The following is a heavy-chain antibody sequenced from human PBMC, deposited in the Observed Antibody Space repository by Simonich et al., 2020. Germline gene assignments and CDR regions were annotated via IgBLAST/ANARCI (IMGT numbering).Heavy chain of an antibody. Sequence: EVQLVESGGGLVKPGGSLRLSCAASGFTFSSYSMNWVRQAPGKGLEWVSSISSSSSYIYYAESVKGRFTISRDNAKNSLYLKMNSLRAEDTAVYYCARWIAVAGTGAYGMDVWGQGTKVTVSS. CDR2: ISSSSSYI. CDR3: ARWIAVAGTGAYGMDV. V-gene: IGHV3-21*01. CDR1: GFTFSSYS. D-gene: IGHD6-19*01. J-gene: IGHJ6*02.